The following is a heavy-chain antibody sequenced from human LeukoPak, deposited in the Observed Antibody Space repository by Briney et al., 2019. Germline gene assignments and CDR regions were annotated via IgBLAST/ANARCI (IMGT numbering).Heavy chain of an antibody. CDR2: INSNGGGT. CDR3: ARDYGSGSLYY. V-gene: IGHV1-2*06. J-gene: IGHJ4*02. CDR1: GYTFTDYS. Sequence: ASVKVSCKPSGYTFTDYSMHWVRQAPGQGLEWMGRINSNGGGTHFAQKFQGRVTITRDTSASTAYMELSSLRSEDTAVYYCARDYGSGSLYYWGQGTLVTVSS. D-gene: IGHD3-10*01.